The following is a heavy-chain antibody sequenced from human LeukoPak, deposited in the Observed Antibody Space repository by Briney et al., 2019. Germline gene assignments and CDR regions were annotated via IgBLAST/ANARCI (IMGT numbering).Heavy chain of an antibody. CDR3: TRGRELQISDY. J-gene: IGHJ4*02. D-gene: IGHD1-26*01. V-gene: IGHV3-49*04. CDR2: LRSRIYGGTT. Sequence: PGGSLRLSCKGSGFAFGDYLVTWVRQAPGKGLEWLGFLRSRIYGGTTEYAASVKGRITISRDDSTSIAYLQMNSLKTEDTAVYYCTRGRELQISDYWGQGTLVTVSS. CDR1: GFAFGDYL.